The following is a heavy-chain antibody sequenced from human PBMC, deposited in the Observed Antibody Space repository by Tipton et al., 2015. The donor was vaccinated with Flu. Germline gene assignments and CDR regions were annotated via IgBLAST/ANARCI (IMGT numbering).Heavy chain of an antibody. CDR3: TPLETYWNHDY. V-gene: IGHV3-15*01. J-gene: IGHJ4*02. D-gene: IGHD2/OR15-2a*01. Sequence: SLRLSCAASGFTFTNAWMTWVRQGPGKRLEWVGRIKSRSDDASTDYAAPVKGRFTISRDDSKDTLYLQMNSLRTEDTAVYYCTPLETYWNHDYWGQGTLVTVSS. CDR2: IKSRSDDAST. CDR1: GFTFTNAW.